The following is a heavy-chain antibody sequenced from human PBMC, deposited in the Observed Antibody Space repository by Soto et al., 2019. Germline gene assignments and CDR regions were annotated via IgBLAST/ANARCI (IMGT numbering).Heavy chain of an antibody. CDR1: GYTFTSYG. CDR2: ISAYNGNT. J-gene: IGHJ5*02. Sequence: ASVKVSCKASGYTFTSYGISWVRQAPGQGLEWMGWISAYNGNTNYAQKLQGRVTMTTDTSTSTAYMELRSLRSDDTAVCYCARRIIGSSSVHWFDPWGQGTLVTVSS. CDR3: ARRIIGSSSVHWFDP. V-gene: IGHV1-18*01. D-gene: IGHD6-6*01.